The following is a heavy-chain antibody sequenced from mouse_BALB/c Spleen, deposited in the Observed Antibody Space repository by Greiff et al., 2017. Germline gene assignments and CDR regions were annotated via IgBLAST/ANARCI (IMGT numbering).Heavy chain of an antibody. D-gene: IGHD1-2*01. J-gene: IGHJ2*01. CDR2: ISSGGST. CDR3: ARPHYYDY. V-gene: IGHV5-6-5*01. Sequence: EVKLVESGGGLVKPGGSLKLSCAASGFTFSSYAMSWVRQTPEKRLEWVASISSGGSTYYPDSVKGRFTISRDNARNILYLQMSSLRSEDTAMYYCARPHYYDYWGQGTTLTVSS. CDR1: GFTFSSYA.